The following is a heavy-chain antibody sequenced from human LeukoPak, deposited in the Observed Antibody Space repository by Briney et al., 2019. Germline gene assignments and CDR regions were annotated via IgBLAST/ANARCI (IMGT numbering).Heavy chain of an antibody. J-gene: IGHJ4*02. CDR1: GGSFSGYY. V-gene: IGHV4-34*01. CDR3: ARVRWGTLNDY. Sequence: TSETLSLTCAVYGGSFSGYYWSWIRQPPGKGLEWIGEINHSGSTNYNPSLKSRVTISVDTSKNQFSLKLSSVTAADTAVYYCARVRWGTLNDYWGQGTLVTVSS. D-gene: IGHD5-24*01. CDR2: INHSGST.